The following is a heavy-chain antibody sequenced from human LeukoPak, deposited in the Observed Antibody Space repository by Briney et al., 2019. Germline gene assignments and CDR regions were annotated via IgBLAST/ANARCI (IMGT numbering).Heavy chain of an antibody. J-gene: IGHJ4*02. V-gene: IGHV3-66*01. CDR3: RVNYYGSGSYAYFDY. CDR1: GFTVSSNY. Sequence: GGYLRLSCAASGFTVSSNYMSWVRQAPGQGLEWVSVIYSGGSTYYADSVKGRFTISRDNSKNTLYLQMNSLRAEDTAVYYCRVNYYGSGSYAYFDYWGQGTLVTVSS. D-gene: IGHD3-10*01. CDR2: IYSGGST.